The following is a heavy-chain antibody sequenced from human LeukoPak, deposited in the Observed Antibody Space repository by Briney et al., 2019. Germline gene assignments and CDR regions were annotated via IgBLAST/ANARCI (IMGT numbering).Heavy chain of an antibody. D-gene: IGHD3-9*01. V-gene: IGHV1-8*01. CDR2: MNPNSGNT. Sequence: ASVKVSCKASGYTFTSYDINWVRQAAGQGLEWMGWMNPNSGNTGYAQKFQGRVTMTRNTSISTAYMELSSLRSEDTAVYYCARADILTGYYTPLYYYYMDVWGKGTTVTISS. J-gene: IGHJ6*03. CDR3: ARADILTGYYTPLYYYYMDV. CDR1: GYTFTSYD.